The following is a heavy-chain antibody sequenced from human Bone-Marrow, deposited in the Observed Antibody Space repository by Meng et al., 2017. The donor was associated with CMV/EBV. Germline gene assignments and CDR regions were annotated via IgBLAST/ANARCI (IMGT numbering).Heavy chain of an antibody. CDR2: INPNSGGT. J-gene: IGHJ4*02. CDR3: ASGPKRSTIVVVPAAIQETAY. D-gene: IGHD2-2*02. V-gene: IGHV1-2*02. CDR1: GYTFTSYD. Sequence: ASVKVSCKTSGYTFTSYDINWVRQAPGQGLEWMGWINPNSGGTNYAQRFQDRVTLTRDTSISTAYMELSRLRSDDTAVYYCASGPKRSTIVVVPAAIQETAYWGQGPRVTGSS.